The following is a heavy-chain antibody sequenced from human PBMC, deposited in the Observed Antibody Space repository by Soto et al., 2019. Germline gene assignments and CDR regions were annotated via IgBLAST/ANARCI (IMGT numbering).Heavy chain of an antibody. CDR2: TYYYRSKWYI. D-gene: IGHD1-1*01. Sequence: SQTLSLTCDISGDSVSSNNAAWNWIRQSPSRGLEWLGRTYYYRSKWYIDYAVSVKSRISINADTSKNQVSLQLNAVTPDDTAVYYCARDDGPRTTRRFDAGGQGILVTSPQ. V-gene: IGHV6-1*01. CDR1: GDSVSSNNAA. J-gene: IGHJ5*02. CDR3: ARDDGPRTTRRFDA.